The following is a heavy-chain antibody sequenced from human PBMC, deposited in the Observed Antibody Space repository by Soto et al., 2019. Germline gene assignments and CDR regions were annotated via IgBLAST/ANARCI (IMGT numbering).Heavy chain of an antibody. CDR2: VSHSGST. V-gene: IGHV4-61*01. CDR3: ARVSVVQSLDY. J-gene: IGHJ4*02. CDR1: SGSVTSDNFY. D-gene: IGHD3-22*01. Sequence: LALTCTVSSGSVTSDNFYWSWVRQPPGKGLEYIGYVSHSGSTHYNPSLESRVTISIDTSQNQFSLELRSVTAADTAVYYCARVSVVQSLDYWGQGTLVTVS.